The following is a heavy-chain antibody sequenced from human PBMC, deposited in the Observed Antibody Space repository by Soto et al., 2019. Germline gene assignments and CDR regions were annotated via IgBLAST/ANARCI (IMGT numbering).Heavy chain of an antibody. D-gene: IGHD6-19*01. CDR2: ISSSSSYT. Sequence: GGSLRLSCAASGFTFSDYYMSWIRHAPGKGLEWVSYISSSSSYTNYADSVKGRFTISRDNAKNSLYLQMNSLRAEDTAVYYCARERLVAVAGPYFDYWGQGTLVTVSS. J-gene: IGHJ4*02. V-gene: IGHV3-11*06. CDR3: ARERLVAVAGPYFDY. CDR1: GFTFSDYY.